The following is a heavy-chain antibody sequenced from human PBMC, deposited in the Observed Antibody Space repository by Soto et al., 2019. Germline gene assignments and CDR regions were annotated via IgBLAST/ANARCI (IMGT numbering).Heavy chain of an antibody. D-gene: IGHD3-10*01. CDR3: ARDQDYYGSGGLYYYYGMDV. J-gene: IGHJ6*02. CDR1: GFTFSSYE. V-gene: IGHV3-48*03. CDR2: ISSSGSTI. Sequence: PGGSLRLSCAASGFTFSSYEMNWVRQAPGKGLEWVSYISSSGSTIYYADSVKGRFTISRDNAKNSLYLQMNSLRAEDTAVYYCARDQDYYGSGGLYYYYGMDVWGQGTTVTVSS.